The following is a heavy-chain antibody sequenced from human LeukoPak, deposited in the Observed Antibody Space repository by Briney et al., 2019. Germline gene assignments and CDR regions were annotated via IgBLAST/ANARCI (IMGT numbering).Heavy chain of an antibody. D-gene: IGHD6-6*01. V-gene: IGHV3-64D*09. Sequence: SGGSLRLSCSASGFTFSSYAMHWVRQAPGKGLEYVSGISSNGGSTYYADSVKGRFTISRDNSKNTLYLQMSSLRAEDAAVYYCVKVRAQLAYSDYWGQGTLVTVSS. CDR3: VKVRAQLAYSDY. CDR2: ISSNGGST. CDR1: GFTFSSYA. J-gene: IGHJ4*02.